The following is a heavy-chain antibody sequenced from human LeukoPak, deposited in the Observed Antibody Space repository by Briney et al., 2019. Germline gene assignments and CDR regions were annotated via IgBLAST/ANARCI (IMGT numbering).Heavy chain of an antibody. J-gene: IGHJ4*02. CDR2: ISGSGGST. D-gene: IGHD2-21*02. V-gene: IGHV3-23*01. Sequence: GGSLRLSCAASGFTFSTYAMSWVRQAPGKGLEWVSAISGSGGSTYYADPVKGRFTISRDNSKNTLYLQMNSLRAEDTAVYYCAKVGPLVTAMSDYWGQGTLVTVSS. CDR3: AKVGPLVTAMSDY. CDR1: GFTFSTYA.